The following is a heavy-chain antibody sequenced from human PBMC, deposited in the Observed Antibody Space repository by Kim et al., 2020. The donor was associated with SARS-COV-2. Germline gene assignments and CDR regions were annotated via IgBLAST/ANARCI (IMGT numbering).Heavy chain of an antibody. J-gene: IGHJ5*02. V-gene: IGHV1-18*01. CDR1: GYTFTSYG. CDR3: ARDLRADIVGAKGGWFDP. Sequence: ASVKVSCKASGYTFTSYGISWVRQAPGQGLEWMGWISAYNGNTNYAQKLQGRVTMTTDTYTSTAYMELRSLRSDDTAVYYCARDLRADIVGAKGGWFDPWGQGTLVTVSS. CDR2: ISAYNGNT. D-gene: IGHD1-26*01.